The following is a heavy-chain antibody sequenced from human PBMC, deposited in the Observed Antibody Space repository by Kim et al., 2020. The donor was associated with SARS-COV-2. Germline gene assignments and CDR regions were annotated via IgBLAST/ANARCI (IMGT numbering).Heavy chain of an antibody. CDR1: GYTFTSYA. Sequence: ASVKVSCKASGYTFTSYAMHWVRQAPGQRLEWMGWINAGNGNTKYSQKFQGRVTITRDTSASTAYMELSSLRSEDTAVYYCAREIGSKGYCSSTSCYDAFDIWGKGTMVTVSS. V-gene: IGHV1-3*01. J-gene: IGHJ3*02. CDR3: AREIGSKGYCSSTSCYDAFDI. D-gene: IGHD2-2*01. CDR2: INAGNGNT.